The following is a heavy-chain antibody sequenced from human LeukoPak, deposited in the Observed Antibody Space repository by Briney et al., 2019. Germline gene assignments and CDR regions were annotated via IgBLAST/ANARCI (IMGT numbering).Heavy chain of an antibody. CDR1: GYTFTSYG. V-gene: IGHV1-18*01. CDR2: ISAYNGNT. Sequence: ASVKVSCKASGYTFTSYGISWVRQAPGQGLEWKGWISAYNGNTNYAQKLQGRVTMTTDTSTSTAYMELRSLRSDDTAVYYCARDPGYQLPPYYFDYWGQGTLVTVSS. J-gene: IGHJ4*02. D-gene: IGHD2-2*01. CDR3: ARDPGYQLPPYYFDY.